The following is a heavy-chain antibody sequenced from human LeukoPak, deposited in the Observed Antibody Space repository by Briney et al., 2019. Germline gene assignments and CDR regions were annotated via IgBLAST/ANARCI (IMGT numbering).Heavy chain of an antibody. CDR2: IIPILGIA. CDR1: GYNFDRYG. CDR3: ARDSADYYDILTGYAHDY. J-gene: IGHJ4*02. V-gene: IGHV1-69*04. Sequence: GASVKVSCKGSGYNFDRYGVNWVRQAPGQGLEWVGRIIPILGIANYAQKFQGRVTITADKSTSTAYMELSSLRSEDTAVYYCARDSADYYDILTGYAHDYWGQGTLVTVSS. D-gene: IGHD3-9*01.